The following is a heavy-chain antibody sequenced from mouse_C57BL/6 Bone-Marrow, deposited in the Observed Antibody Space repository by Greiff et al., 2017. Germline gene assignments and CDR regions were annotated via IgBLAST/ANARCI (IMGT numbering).Heavy chain of an antibody. CDR1: GYTFTGYW. Sequence: VQLQQSGAELMKPGASVKLSCKASGYTFTGYWIEWVKQRPGHGLEWIGEILPGSGGTNYNEKFKGKATFTADTSSNTAYMQLSSRTPRESAIYYCARADYYGSDAMDYGGKGTSVTVSS. D-gene: IGHD1-1*01. V-gene: IGHV1-9*01. J-gene: IGHJ4*01. CDR3: ARADYYGSDAMDY. CDR2: ILPGSGGT.